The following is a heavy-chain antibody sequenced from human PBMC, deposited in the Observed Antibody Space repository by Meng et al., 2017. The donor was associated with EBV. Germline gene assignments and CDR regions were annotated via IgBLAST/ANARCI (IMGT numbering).Heavy chain of an antibody. J-gene: IGHJ4*02. CDR2: INPNSGGT. D-gene: IGHD6-19*01. V-gene: IGHV1-2*06. CDR3: ARVGIAVAGTGDY. Sequence: QVQLVQSWSEVKKPGASVKVACNASGYTFTGYYMHWVRQAPGQGLEWMGRINPNSGGTNYAQKFQGRVTMTRDTSISTAYMELSRLRSDDTAVYYCARVGIAVAGTGDYWGQGTLVTVSS. CDR1: GYTFTGYY.